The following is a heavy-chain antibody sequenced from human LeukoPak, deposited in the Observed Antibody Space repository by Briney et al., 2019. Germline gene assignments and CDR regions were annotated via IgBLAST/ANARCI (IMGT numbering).Heavy chain of an antibody. J-gene: IGHJ6*03. D-gene: IGHD1-14*01. V-gene: IGHV4-61*02. CDR1: GGSISSGSYY. CDR2: IYTSGST. CDR3: ARDVGTNYYYYYMDV. Sequence: SETLSLTCTVSGGSISSGSYYWNWIRQPAGKGLEWIGRIYTSGSTNYNPSLKSRVTISVNTSKNQFSLKLSSVTAADTAVYYCARDVGTNYYYYYMDVWGKGTTVTVS.